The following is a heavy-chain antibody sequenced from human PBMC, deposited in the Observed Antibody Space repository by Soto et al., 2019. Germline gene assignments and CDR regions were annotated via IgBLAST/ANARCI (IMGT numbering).Heavy chain of an antibody. Sequence: QVQLQESGPGLVKPSETLSLTCTVSGGSVSSGSYYWSWIRQPPGTGLEWIGYIYYSGSTNYNPSVKNRVTISVDPSKNQVSLKLSSVTAADTAVYYCARAALPPKAGEFDYWGQGNLVTVSS. CDR2: IYYSGST. V-gene: IGHV4-61*01. D-gene: IGHD1-26*01. J-gene: IGHJ4*02. CDR3: ARAALPPKAGEFDY. CDR1: GGSVSSGSYY.